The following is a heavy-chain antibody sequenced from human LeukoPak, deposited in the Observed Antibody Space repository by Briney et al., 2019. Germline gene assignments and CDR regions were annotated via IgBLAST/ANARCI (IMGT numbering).Heavy chain of an antibody. J-gene: IGHJ1*01. V-gene: IGHV1-24*01. CDR3: ATDRLGSWLIQH. D-gene: IGHD1-26*01. CDR1: GYTFTNYY. Sequence: ASVKVSCKASGYTFTNYYIHWVRQAPGKGLEWMGGFDPEDGETIYAQKFQGRVTMTEDTSTDTAYMELSSLRSEDTAVYYCATDRLGSWLIQHWGQGTLVTVSS. CDR2: FDPEDGET.